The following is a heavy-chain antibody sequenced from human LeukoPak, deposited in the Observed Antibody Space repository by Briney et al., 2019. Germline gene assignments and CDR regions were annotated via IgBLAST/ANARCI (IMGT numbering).Heavy chain of an antibody. V-gene: IGHV1-18*01. J-gene: IGHJ6*03. CDR1: GYTFTSYG. CDR3: ARVGYYDSSGYYLGRNYYYYYMDV. D-gene: IGHD3-22*01. Sequence: ASVKVSCKASGYTFTSYGISWVRQAPGQGLEWMGWISAYNGNTNYAQKLQGRVTMTTDTSTSTAYMELRSLRSDATAVYYCARVGYYDSSGYYLGRNYYYYYMDVWGKGTTVTISS. CDR2: ISAYNGNT.